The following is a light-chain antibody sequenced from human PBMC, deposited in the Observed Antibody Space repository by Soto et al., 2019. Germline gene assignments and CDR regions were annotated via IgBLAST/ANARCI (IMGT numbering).Light chain of an antibody. CDR2: GNR. CDR1: TSNLGAGYD. V-gene: IGLV1-40*01. J-gene: IGLJ3*02. CDR3: QAYDYILTASV. Sequence: QSVLTQPPSVSGAPGQRVTLSCTGNTSNLGAGYDVHWYQQLPGAAPKLVIFGNRNRPSGVPERFSVSKSGTSASLAITGLQAEDEADYYCQAYDYILTASVCGGGTKLTVL.